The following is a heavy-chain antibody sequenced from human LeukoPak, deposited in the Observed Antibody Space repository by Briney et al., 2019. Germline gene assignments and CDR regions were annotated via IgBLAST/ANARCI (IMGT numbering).Heavy chain of an antibody. CDR3: AREDCSGGSCYATFDY. D-gene: IGHD2-15*01. Sequence: GGSLRLSCAASGFTFSSYSMNWVRRAPGKGLEWVSSISSSSSYIYYADSVKGRFTISRDNAKNSLYLQMNSLRAEDTAVYYCAREDCSGGSCYATFDYWGQGTLVTVSS. CDR2: ISSSSSYI. J-gene: IGHJ4*02. V-gene: IGHV3-21*01. CDR1: GFTFSSYS.